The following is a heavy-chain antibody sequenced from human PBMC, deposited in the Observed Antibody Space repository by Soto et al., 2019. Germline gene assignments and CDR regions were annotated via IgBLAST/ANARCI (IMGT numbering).Heavy chain of an antibody. CDR1: GYTFDRYG. CDR3: AREGYCSSGSCALYSHEYFGTDV. D-gene: IGHD2-15*01. V-gene: IGHV1-18*01. J-gene: IGHJ6*02. Sequence: ASVKVSCKASGYTFDRYGISWVRQAPGQGLEWMGWISTYNGNTNYAQKLKGRVTMTTDTFTSTAYMELRSLTSDDTAVYYCAREGYCSSGSCALYSHEYFGTDVWGQGTTVTAP. CDR2: ISTYNGNT.